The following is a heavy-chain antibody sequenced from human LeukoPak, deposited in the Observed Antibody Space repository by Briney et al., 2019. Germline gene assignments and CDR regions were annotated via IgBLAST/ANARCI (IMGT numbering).Heavy chain of an antibody. CDR1: GFNLSSYW. CDR2: ISGSGVGT. Sequence: PGGSLRLSCVASGFNLSSYWMSWVRQAPGKGLEWVSGISGSGVGTYYKDSVKGRFTISRDNSKDTLYLQMNSLRAEDTAVYYCAKRAMWDLYWYFDLWGRGTLVTVSS. V-gene: IGHV3-23*01. CDR3: AKRAMWDLYWYFDL. J-gene: IGHJ2*01. D-gene: IGHD1-26*01.